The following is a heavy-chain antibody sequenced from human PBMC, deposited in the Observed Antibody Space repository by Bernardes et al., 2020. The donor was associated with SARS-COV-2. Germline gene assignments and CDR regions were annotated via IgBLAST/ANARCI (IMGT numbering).Heavy chain of an antibody. CDR3: ARLDWLGLTGCFDP. CDR2: IYHSGST. CDR1: GGFISSYY. J-gene: IGHJ5*02. D-gene: IGHD3-10*01. V-gene: IGHV4-59*08. Sequence: SETLSLTCTVSGGFISSYYWSWIRQPPGKGLEWIGYIYHSGSTNYNPSLKSRVTISVDTSKNQFSLKLSSVTAADTAVYYCARLDWLGLTGCFDPWREGGMVSAAS.